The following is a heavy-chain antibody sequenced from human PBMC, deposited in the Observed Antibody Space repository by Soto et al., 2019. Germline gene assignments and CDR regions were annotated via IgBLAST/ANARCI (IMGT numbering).Heavy chain of an antibody. Sequence: QVQLVESGGGVVQPGRSLRLSCAASGFTFSSYGMHWVRQAPGKGLEWVAVISSDGSDKYYADSVKGRSTISRDNSKNTQYVQVNRMRAEDTALYYCARDRLYGAGLIDVWGQGTTVTVSS. V-gene: IGHV3-30-3*01. J-gene: IGHJ6*02. D-gene: IGHD3-10*01. CDR3: ARDRLYGAGLIDV. CDR2: ISSDGSDK. CDR1: GFTFSSYG.